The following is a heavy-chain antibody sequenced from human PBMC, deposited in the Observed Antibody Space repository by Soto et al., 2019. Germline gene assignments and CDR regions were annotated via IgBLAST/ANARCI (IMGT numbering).Heavy chain of an antibody. CDR3: ASARHIGP. CDR2: IKQDGSAT. D-gene: IGHD2-21*01. CDR1: GFTFSNYW. V-gene: IGHV3-7*01. Sequence: RLSCAASGFTFSNYWMSWVRQAPGKGLEWVANIKQDGSATNYVDSVKGRFTISRDNAENSLYLQMNSLRAEDTAVYYCASARHIGPWGQGTLVTVSS. J-gene: IGHJ5*02.